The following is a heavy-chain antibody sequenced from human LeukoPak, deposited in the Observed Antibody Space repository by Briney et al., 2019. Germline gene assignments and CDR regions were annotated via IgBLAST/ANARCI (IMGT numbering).Heavy chain of an antibody. J-gene: IGHJ3*02. Sequence: SETLSLTCIVSGGSISSYYWSWIRQPPGKGLEWIGYIYYSGSTNYNPSLKSRVTISVDTSKNQFSLKLSSVTAADTAVYYCASYCSGGSCYRGAFDIWGQGTMVTVSS. CDR2: IYYSGST. CDR1: GGSISSYY. V-gene: IGHV4-59*08. D-gene: IGHD2-15*01. CDR3: ASYCSGGSCYRGAFDI.